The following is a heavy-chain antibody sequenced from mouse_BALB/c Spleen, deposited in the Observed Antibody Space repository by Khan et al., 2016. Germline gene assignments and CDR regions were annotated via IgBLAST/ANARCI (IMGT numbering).Heavy chain of an antibody. CDR1: GFNIKDTY. CDR3: ARWLLRAMDY. Sequence: VRLQQSGAELVKPGASVKLSCTASGFNIKDTYMHWVKQRPEQGLEWIGRIDPANGNTKYDPKFQGKATITADTSSNTAYLQLSSLTSEDTAVYYCARWLLRAMDYWGQGTSVTVSS. D-gene: IGHD2-3*01. J-gene: IGHJ4*01. V-gene: IGHV14-3*02. CDR2: IDPANGNT.